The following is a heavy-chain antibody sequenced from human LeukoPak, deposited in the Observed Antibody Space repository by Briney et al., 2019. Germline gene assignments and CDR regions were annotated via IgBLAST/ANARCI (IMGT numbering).Heavy chain of an antibody. CDR2: IIPIFGTA. J-gene: IGHJ3*02. D-gene: IGHD6-13*01. CDR3: AGSSRRHAFDI. CDR1: GGTFSSYA. V-gene: IGHV1-69*06. Sequence: VASVKVSCKASGGTFSSYAISWVRQDPGQGLEWMGGIIPIFGTANYAQKFQGRVTITADKSTSTAYMELSSLRSEDTAVYYCAGSSRRHAFDIWGQGTMVTVSS.